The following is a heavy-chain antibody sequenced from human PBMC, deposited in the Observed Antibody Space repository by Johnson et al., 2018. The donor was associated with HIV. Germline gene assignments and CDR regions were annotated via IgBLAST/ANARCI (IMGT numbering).Heavy chain of an antibody. V-gene: IGHV3-7*04. CDR1: GFTFSSYW. J-gene: IGHJ3*02. CDR3: AKACGDGFTCDVFDI. CDR2: IKQDGSEK. Sequence: MHLVESGGGVVQPGGSLRLSCAASGFTFSSYWMSWVRQAPGKGLERVANIKQDGSEKYYVDSVKGGLTISRDNSKNTLYRQMNSLGAEETAVYYCAKACGDGFTCDVFDIWGQGTLVTVSS. D-gene: IGHD5-24*01.